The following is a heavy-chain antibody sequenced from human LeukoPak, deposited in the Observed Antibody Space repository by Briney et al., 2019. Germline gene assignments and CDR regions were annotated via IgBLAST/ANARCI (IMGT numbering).Heavy chain of an antibody. Sequence: GGSLRLSCAASGFPFSKYAMSWVRQAPGKGLEWVSGIIGSGGSTYYADSVKGRFTISRDNSKNTLYVQMNSLRAEDTAIYYCAKGVDAFDIWGLGTLVTVSS. V-gene: IGHV3-23*01. CDR3: AKGVDAFDI. CDR2: IIGSGGST. J-gene: IGHJ3*02. CDR1: GFPFSKYA.